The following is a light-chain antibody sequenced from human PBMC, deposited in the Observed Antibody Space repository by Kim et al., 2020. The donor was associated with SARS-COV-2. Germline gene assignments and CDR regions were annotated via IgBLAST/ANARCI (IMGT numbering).Light chain of an antibody. J-gene: IGLJ1*01. CDR2: RDS. CDR3: QVWDSSTYV. V-gene: IGLV3-9*01. Sequence: SVALGQTARITCGGNIIGSKNVHWYQQKPGQAPLLVIYRDSHRPSGIPERFSGSNSGNTATLTISRAQAGDEADYYCQVWDSSTYVFGTGTKVTVL. CDR1: IIGSKN.